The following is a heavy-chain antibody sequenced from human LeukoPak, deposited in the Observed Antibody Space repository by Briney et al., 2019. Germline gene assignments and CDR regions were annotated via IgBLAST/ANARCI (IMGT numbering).Heavy chain of an antibody. V-gene: IGHV1-8*01. J-gene: IGHJ6*03. CDR1: GYTVTSYD. CDR2: MNPNSGNT. D-gene: IGHD3-3*01. Sequence: ASVKVSCKAAGYTVTSYDINWVRQATGQGLEWMGWMNPNSGNTGYAQKFQGRVTMTRNTSISTAYMELSSLRSEDTAVYYCARGLVDFWSGYSPIVAYMDVWGKGTTVTVSS. CDR3: ARGLVDFWSGYSPIVAYMDV.